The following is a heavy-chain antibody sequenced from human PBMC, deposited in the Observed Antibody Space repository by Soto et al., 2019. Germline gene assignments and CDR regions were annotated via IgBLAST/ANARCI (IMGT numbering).Heavy chain of an antibody. CDR1: GYTFTSYY. Sequence: SVKVSCKASGYTFTSYYMHWVRQAPGQGLEWMGGIIPIFGTANYAQKFQGRVTITADESTSTAYMELSSLRSEDTAVYYCARESGYYDSSGYYYVGYYYYGMDVWGQGTTVTVSS. CDR3: ARESGYYDSSGYYYVGYYYYGMDV. D-gene: IGHD3-22*01. J-gene: IGHJ6*02. CDR2: IIPIFGTA. V-gene: IGHV1-69*13.